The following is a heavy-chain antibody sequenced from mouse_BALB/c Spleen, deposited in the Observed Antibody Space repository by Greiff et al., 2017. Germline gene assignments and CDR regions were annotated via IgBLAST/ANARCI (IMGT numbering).Heavy chain of an antibody. V-gene: IGHV1-14*01. Sequence: EVKLQQSGPELVKPGASVKMSCKASGYTFTSYVMHWVKQKPGQGLEWIGYINPYNDGTKYNEKFKGKATLTSDKSSSTAYMELSSLTSEDSAVYYCARGYGFYAMDYWGQGTSVTVSS. J-gene: IGHJ4*01. D-gene: IGHD2-10*02. CDR3: ARGYGFYAMDY. CDR1: GYTFTSYV. CDR2: INPYNDGT.